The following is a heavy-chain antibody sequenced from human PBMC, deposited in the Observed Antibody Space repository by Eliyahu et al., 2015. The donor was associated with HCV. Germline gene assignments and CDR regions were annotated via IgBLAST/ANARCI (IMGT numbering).Heavy chain of an antibody. CDR2: ITGSGGST. CDR3: AKDRRAGSWLDAFDI. J-gene: IGHJ3*02. D-gene: IGHD3-9*01. CDR1: GFXFSXYA. Sequence: EVQLLESGGGLVQPGGSLRLSCAVXGFXFSXYAMSWVRQAPGKGLEWVSAITGSGGSTYYADSVKGRFTISRDNSKNTLYLQMDSLRAEDTAVYSCAKDRRAGSWLDAFDIWGQGTMVTVSS. V-gene: IGHV3-23*01.